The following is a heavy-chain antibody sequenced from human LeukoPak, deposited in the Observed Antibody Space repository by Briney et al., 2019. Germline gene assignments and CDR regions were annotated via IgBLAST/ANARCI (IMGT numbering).Heavy chain of an antibody. Sequence: PSETLSLTCAVYGGSFSGYYWSWIRQPPGKGLEWIGEINHSGSTNYNPSLKSRVTISVDTSKNQFSLKLSSVTAADTAVYYCARDPYGSGFFDYWGQGTLVTVSS. J-gene: IGHJ4*02. V-gene: IGHV4-34*01. CDR3: ARDPYGSGFFDY. CDR2: INHSGST. CDR1: GGSFSGYY. D-gene: IGHD3-10*01.